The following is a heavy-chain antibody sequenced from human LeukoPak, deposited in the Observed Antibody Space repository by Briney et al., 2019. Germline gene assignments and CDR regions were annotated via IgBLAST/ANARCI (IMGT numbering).Heavy chain of an antibody. CDR2: IWYDGSNK. V-gene: IGHV3-33*06. D-gene: IGHD3-10*01. CDR3: AKDYYGPSGGIDY. Sequence: PGASLRLSCAASGFTFSSYAMSWVRQAPGKGLEWVAVIWYDGSNKYYADSVKGQFTISRDNSKNTLYLQMNSLRAEDTAVYYCAKDYYGPSGGIDYWGQGTLVTVSS. CDR1: GFTFSSYA. J-gene: IGHJ4*02.